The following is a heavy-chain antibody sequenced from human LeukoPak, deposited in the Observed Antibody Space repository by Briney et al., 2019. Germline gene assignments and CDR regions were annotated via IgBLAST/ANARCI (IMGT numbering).Heavy chain of an antibody. CDR2: ISPSGDIT. CDR3: ARVHHSSSWGTDDC. Sequence: PGGSLRLSCAASGFIFSSHGMNWVRRAPGKGLEWVSGISPSGDITYYAASVKGRFTTSRDNSKHTVYLHMNSLRAEDTAVYYCARVHHSSSWGTDDCWGQGTLVTVSS. CDR1: GFIFSSHG. J-gene: IGHJ4*02. V-gene: IGHV3-23*01. D-gene: IGHD6-13*01.